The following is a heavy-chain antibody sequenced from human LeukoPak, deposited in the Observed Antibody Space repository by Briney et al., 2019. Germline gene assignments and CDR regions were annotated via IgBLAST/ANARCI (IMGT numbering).Heavy chain of an antibody. J-gene: IGHJ6*02. CDR2: TYYRSKWYY. V-gene: IGHV6-1*01. Sequence: SQTLSLTCVISGDSVSSISVAWNWIRQSPSRGLEWLGRTYYRSKWYYEYAVSVKSRITISPDTSKNQFSLHLTSVTPEDTAVYYCSLARAEYHYGMDVWGQGTTVTVSS. CDR1: GDSVSSISVA. CDR3: SLARAEYHYGMDV.